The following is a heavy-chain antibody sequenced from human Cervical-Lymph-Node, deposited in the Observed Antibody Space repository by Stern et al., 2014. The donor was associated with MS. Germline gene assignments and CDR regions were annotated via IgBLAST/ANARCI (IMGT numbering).Heavy chain of an antibody. CDR1: GFALRNSGVS. J-gene: IGHJ3*02. Sequence: QDTLKESGPTLVKATQPLTLTCTFSGFALRNSGVSVAWIRQPPGKALEWLAVIYWDDEKRYSPSLKSRLSITKDASESQVVLTMTNMDPVDTATYYCTHSLHGDYYDAFDTWGQGTMVTVSS. CDR3: THSLHGDYYDAFDT. D-gene: IGHD4-17*01. V-gene: IGHV2-5*02. CDR2: IYWDDEK.